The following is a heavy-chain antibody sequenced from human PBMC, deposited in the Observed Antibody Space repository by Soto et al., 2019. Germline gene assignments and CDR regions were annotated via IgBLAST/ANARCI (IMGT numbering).Heavy chain of an antibody. Sequence: QVQLVESGGGVVQPGRSLRLSCAASGFTFSSYGMHWVRQAPGKGLEWVAVISYDGSNKYYADSVKGRFTISRDNSKNTLYLQLNSLRAEDTAVYYCATTRYIAAAGTLDYWGQGTLVTVSS. V-gene: IGHV3-30*03. CDR3: ATTRYIAAAGTLDY. CDR1: GFTFSSYG. J-gene: IGHJ4*02. CDR2: ISYDGSNK. D-gene: IGHD6-13*01.